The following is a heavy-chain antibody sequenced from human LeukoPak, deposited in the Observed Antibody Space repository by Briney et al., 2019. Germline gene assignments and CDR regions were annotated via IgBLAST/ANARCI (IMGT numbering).Heavy chain of an antibody. V-gene: IGHV3-33*01. D-gene: IGHD1-26*01. CDR3: ARSGSYPWGADWFDP. CDR1: GFTFSSYG. J-gene: IGHJ5*02. Sequence: GGSLRLSCAASGFTFSSYGMHWVRQAPGKGLEWVAVIWYDGSNKYYADSVKGRFTISRDNSKNTLYLQMNSLRAEDTAVYYCARSGSYPWGADWFDPWGQGTLVTVSS. CDR2: IWYDGSNK.